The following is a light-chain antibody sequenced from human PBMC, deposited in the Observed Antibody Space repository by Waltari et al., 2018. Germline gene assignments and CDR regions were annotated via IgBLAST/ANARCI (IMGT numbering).Light chain of an antibody. CDR1: QRVSSY. V-gene: IGKV3-11*01. J-gene: IGKJ2*01. CDR2: DAS. Sequence: DIVLTQSPATLSLSPGERATLSCRASQRVSSYLAWYQQKPGQAPRLLIYDASNRATGIPARFSGSGSGTDFTLTISSLEPEDFAVYYCQQRSRMYTFGQGTKLEIK. CDR3: QQRSRMYT.